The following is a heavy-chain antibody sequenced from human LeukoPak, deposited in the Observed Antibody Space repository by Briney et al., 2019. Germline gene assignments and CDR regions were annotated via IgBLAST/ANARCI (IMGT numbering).Heavy chain of an antibody. V-gene: IGHV3-21*04. CDR3: AKDSGIVVVVGMDV. D-gene: IGHD2-15*01. Sequence: GGSLRLSCAASGIAFRSFTMHWVRQAPGKGLEWVSSITPTSTSTVYADSVKGRFTISRDNAKNTLYLQMNSLRAEDTAVYYCAKDSGIVVVVGMDVWGQGTTVTVSS. J-gene: IGHJ6*02. CDR1: GIAFRSFT. CDR2: ITPTSTST.